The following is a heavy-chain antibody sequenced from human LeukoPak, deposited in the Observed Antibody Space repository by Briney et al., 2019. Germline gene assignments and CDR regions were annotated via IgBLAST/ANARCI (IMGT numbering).Heavy chain of an antibody. Sequence: PGGSLRLSCAASGFTFSDYYMSWIRQAPGKGLEWVSYISSSGSTIYYADSVKGRFTISRDNAKNSLYLVMNRLRAEDTAVYYCARDWSYLPSGAAGENDIWGHGTMVTVSS. CDR2: ISSSGSTI. CDR3: ARDWSYLPSGAAGENDI. V-gene: IGHV3-11*01. CDR1: GFTFSDYY. J-gene: IGHJ3*02. D-gene: IGHD6-13*01.